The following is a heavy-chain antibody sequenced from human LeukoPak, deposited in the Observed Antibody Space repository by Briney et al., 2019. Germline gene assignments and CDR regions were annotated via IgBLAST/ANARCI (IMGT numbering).Heavy chain of an antibody. CDR2: IGTAGDT. CDR3: AREYRSSSGRAFDY. J-gene: IGHJ4*02. V-gene: IGHV3-13*01. Sequence: GGSLRLSCAASGFTFSSYDMHWVRQATGKGLEWVSAIGTAGDTYYPGSVKGRFTISRENAKNSLYLQMNSLRAGDTAVYYCAREYRSSSGRAFDYWGQGTLVTVSS. CDR1: GFTFSSYD. D-gene: IGHD6-6*01.